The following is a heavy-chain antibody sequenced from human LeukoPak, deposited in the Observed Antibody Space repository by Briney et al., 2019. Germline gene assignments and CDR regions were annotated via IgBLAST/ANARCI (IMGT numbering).Heavy chain of an antibody. Sequence: SETLSLTCTVSGGSISSGSYYWGWIRQPPGKGLEWIGSVFYSGSTYYNPSLKSRVTMSVDTSKNQFSLRLSSVTAADTAVYYCARHGAARPSDYWGRGTLVTVSS. CDR2: VFYSGST. D-gene: IGHD6-6*01. CDR3: ARHGAARPSDY. CDR1: GGSISSGSYY. V-gene: IGHV4-39*01. J-gene: IGHJ4*02.